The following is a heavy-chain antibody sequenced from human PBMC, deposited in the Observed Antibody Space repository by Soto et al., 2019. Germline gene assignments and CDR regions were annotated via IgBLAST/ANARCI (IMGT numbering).Heavy chain of an antibody. Sequence: SETLSLTCSVSGGSISSGDYYWSWIRQPPGKGLEWIGYIFYSGSTHYNPSLKSRVTISVDTSNNQFSLELSSVTAADTAVYYCARGIKYGDYSRWFDPWGPGTLVTVSS. V-gene: IGHV4-30-4*01. CDR2: IFYSGST. D-gene: IGHD4-17*01. CDR3: ARGIKYGDYSRWFDP. CDR1: GGSISSGDYY. J-gene: IGHJ5*02.